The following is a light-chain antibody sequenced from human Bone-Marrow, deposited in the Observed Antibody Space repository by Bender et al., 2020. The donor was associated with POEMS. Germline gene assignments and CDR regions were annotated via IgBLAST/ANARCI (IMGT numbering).Light chain of an antibody. CDR1: SSDVGRYNH. J-gene: IGLJ3*02. V-gene: IGLV2-8*01. CDR3: AAWDAGLSGGV. Sequence: QSALAQPPSASGSPGQSVTISCTGTSSDVGRYNHVSWYQQHPGKAPHLMIYELTKRPSGVPDRFSGSKAGSTDSLTVSGLQAEDEADYYCAAWDAGLSGGVFGGGTKLTVL. CDR2: ELT.